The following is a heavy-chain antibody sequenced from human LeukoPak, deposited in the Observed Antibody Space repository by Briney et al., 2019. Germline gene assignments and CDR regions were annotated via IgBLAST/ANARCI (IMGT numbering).Heavy chain of an antibody. V-gene: IGHV3-23*01. CDR2: ISGIGGST. CDR1: GFTFSTYA. D-gene: IGHD1-26*01. Sequence: GGSLRLSCAASGFTFSTYAMSWVRQAPGKGLEWVSGISGIGGSTYYADSVKGRFTISRDDSKNTLSLQMNSLRAEDTAVYYCAKPYSGSYQYFDYWSQGTVVTVSS. J-gene: IGHJ4*02. CDR3: AKPYSGSYQYFDY.